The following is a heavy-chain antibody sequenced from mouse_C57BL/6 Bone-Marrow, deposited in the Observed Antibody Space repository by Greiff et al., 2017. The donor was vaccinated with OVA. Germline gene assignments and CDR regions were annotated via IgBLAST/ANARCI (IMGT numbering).Heavy chain of an antibody. CDR1: GYTFTSYW. J-gene: IGHJ3*01. V-gene: IGHV1-64*01. CDR2: IHPNSGST. CDR3: ARQGPFYYYGSSPCPY. Sequence: QVQLQQPGAELVKPGASVKLSCKASGYTFTSYWMHWVQQRPGQGLEWIGMIHPNSGSTNYNEKFKSKATLTVDKSSSTAYMQLSSLTSEDSAVYYCARQGPFYYYGSSPCPYWGQGTLVTVSA. D-gene: IGHD1-1*01.